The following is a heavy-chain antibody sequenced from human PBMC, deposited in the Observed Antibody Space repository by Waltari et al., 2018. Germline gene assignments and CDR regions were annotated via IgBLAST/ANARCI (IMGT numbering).Heavy chain of an antibody. V-gene: IGHV3-48*01. CDR2: ISSSSSTI. CDR1: GFTFSSYS. Sequence: EVQLVESGGGLVQPGGSLRLSCAASGFTFSSYSMNWVRQAPGKGLEWVSYISSSSSTIDYADSVKGRFTISRDNAKNSLYLQMNSLRAEDTAVYYCARVGSSGYYYFDYWGQGTLVTVSS. CDR3: ARVGSSGYYYFDY. D-gene: IGHD3-22*01. J-gene: IGHJ4*02.